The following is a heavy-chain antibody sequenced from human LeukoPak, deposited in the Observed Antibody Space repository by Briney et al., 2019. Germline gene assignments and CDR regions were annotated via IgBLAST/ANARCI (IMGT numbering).Heavy chain of an antibody. J-gene: IGHJ4*02. CDR1: GGTFSSYA. Sequence: SVKVSCKASGGTFSSYAISWVRQAPGQGLEWMGGIIPIFGTANYAQKFQGRVTITTDESTSTAYMELSSLRSEDTAVYYCATSFIAVAAKNLDYWGRGTLVTVSS. V-gene: IGHV1-69*05. CDR3: ATSFIAVAAKNLDY. D-gene: IGHD6-19*01. CDR2: IIPIFGTA.